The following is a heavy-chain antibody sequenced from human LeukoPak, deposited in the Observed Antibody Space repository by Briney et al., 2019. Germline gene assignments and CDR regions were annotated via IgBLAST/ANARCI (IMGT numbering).Heavy chain of an antibody. CDR3: ASSIRMIGRFDP. V-gene: IGHV4-39*07. CDR2: IYYSGST. CDR1: GDSISSSSYY. Sequence: PSETLSLTCTVSGDSISSSSYYWGWSRQPPGKGLEWLGSIYYSGSTYYNPSLKSRVTIPVDTSKNQFSLKLSSVTAADTAVYYCASSIRMIGRFDPWGQGTLVTVSS. D-gene: IGHD3-22*01. J-gene: IGHJ5*02.